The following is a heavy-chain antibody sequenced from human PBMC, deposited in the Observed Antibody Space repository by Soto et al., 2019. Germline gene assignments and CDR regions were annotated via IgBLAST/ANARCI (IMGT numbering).Heavy chain of an antibody. Sequence: EGQLLESGGGVQQPGGSLRLSCAASGFRFSSYAMSWVRQAPGKGLAWVSSVGGGGDDTSYADSVKGRFTISRDNSKSTLFQQMSSLRGEDTAVYYCAKDRMGYNVVWDPFDIWGQGTMVTVSS. CDR3: AKDRMGYNVVWDPFDI. J-gene: IGHJ3*02. D-gene: IGHD1-26*01. CDR2: VGGGGDDT. CDR1: GFRFSSYA. V-gene: IGHV3-23*01.